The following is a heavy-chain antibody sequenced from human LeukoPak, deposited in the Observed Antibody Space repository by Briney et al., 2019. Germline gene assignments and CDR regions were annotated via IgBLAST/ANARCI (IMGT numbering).Heavy chain of an antibody. J-gene: IGHJ4*02. CDR2: IYTSGST. CDR1: GGSISSYY. D-gene: IGHD6-13*01. V-gene: IGHV4-4*07. CDR3: ARRGLSSSWYLSFDY. Sequence: SETLSLTCTVSGGSISSYYWSWIRQPAGKGLEWIGRIYTSGSTNYNPSLKSRVTISGDTSKNQFSLKLSSVTAADTAVYYCARRGLSSSWYLSFDYWGQGTLVTVSS.